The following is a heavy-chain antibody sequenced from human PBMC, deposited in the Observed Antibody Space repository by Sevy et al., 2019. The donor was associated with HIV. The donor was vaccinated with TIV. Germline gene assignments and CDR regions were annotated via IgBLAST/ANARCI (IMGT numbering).Heavy chain of an antibody. J-gene: IGHJ4*02. V-gene: IGHV3-48*03. CDR1: GFTFSSYE. Sequence: GGSLRLSCTASGFTFSSYEMNWVRQAPGKGLEWVSNMIGSGSSKYYADSVKGRFTISRDNAKNSLFLQMNSLRAEDTAVYYCAGGPHHYYDSSAFFDYWGQGTLVTVSS. CDR3: AGGPHHYYDSSAFFDY. CDR2: MIGSGSSK. D-gene: IGHD3-22*01.